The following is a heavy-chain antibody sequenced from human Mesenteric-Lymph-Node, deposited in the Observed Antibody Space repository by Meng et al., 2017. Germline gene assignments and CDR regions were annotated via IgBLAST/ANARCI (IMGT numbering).Heavy chain of an antibody. D-gene: IGHD1-26*01. CDR1: GVSIRSNIR. CDR3: ARGKQDAWELLAY. Sequence: ELGPRLGNPSGTLSLTWGVPGVSIRSNIRWTWARQPPGKGLEWIGDIDDIGSTNYNPSLNSRISISLDKSKNHFSLKVNSVTAADTAVYYCARGKQDAWELLAYWGQGALVTVSS. J-gene: IGHJ4*02. CDR2: IDDIGST. V-gene: IGHV4-4*02.